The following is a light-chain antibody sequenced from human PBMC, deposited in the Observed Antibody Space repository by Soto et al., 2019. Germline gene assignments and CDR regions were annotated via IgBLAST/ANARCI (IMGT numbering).Light chain of an antibody. Sequence: EIVMTSSLAILLISKGERATLSCRASQSVSGTLAWYQQKPGQPPRLLFYGASTRATGIPARFSGSGSGTEFTLTISSLQSEDFAVYYCQQYSSWPPTWTFGQGTKV. CDR3: QQYSSWPPTWT. V-gene: IGKV3-15*01. J-gene: IGKJ1*01. CDR1: QSVSGT. CDR2: GAS.